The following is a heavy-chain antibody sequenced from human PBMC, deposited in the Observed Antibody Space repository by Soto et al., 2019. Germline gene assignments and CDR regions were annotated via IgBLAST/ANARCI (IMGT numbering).Heavy chain of an antibody. CDR2: ISTSSGHT. D-gene: IGHD4-17*01. J-gene: IGHJ4*02. V-gene: IGHV3-11*05. CDR1: GFTFSDYY. CDR3: ARKLGYGGSPLDY. Sequence: QVQLVESGGGLVKPGGSLRLSCAASGFTFSDYYMTWIRQAPGKGLEWVSYISTSSGHTNYADSVKGRITISRDNSKNSLYLKMNSLRAEDTAVYYCARKLGYGGSPLDYWGQGTLVTVSS.